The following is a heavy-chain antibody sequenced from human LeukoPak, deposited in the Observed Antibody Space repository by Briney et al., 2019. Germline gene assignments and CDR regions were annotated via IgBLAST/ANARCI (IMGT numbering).Heavy chain of an antibody. CDR1: GYTFTSYD. D-gene: IGHD6-13*01. CDR2: MNPNSGNT. V-gene: IGHV1-8*01. Sequence: ASVKVSCKASGYTFTSYDINWVRQATGQGLEWMGWMNPNSGNTGYAQKFRGRVTMTRNTSISTAYMELSSLRSEDTAVYYCARFSQLAYSTDPWGQGTLVTVSS. J-gene: IGHJ5*02. CDR3: ARFSQLAYSTDP.